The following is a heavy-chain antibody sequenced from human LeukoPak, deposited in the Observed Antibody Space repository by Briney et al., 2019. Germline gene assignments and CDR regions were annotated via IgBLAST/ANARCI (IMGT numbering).Heavy chain of an antibody. D-gene: IGHD2-15*01. Sequence: GGSLRLSCAASGFTFSSYAMSWVRQAPGKGLEWVANIKQDGNEIFYVDSVKGRFTISRDNTGNSLYLQMNSLRAEDTAVYYCAKISGNCSGGSCYYWGQGTLVTVSS. J-gene: IGHJ4*02. CDR3: AKISGNCSGGSCYY. CDR1: GFTFSSYA. CDR2: IKQDGNEI. V-gene: IGHV3-7*03.